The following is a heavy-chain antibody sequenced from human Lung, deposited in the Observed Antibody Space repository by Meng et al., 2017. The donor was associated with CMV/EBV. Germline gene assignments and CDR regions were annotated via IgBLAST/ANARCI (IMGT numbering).Heavy chain of an antibody. J-gene: IGHJ5*02. CDR3: ARAAARPSDWFDP. V-gene: IGHV2-5*02. Sequence: QITLKWSGPTLVKPTQTLTLTCTLLGFSLSTSGVGVGWIRQPPGKALECLAIIYGDDEKRYSPSLESRLTVTKYTSKNQVVLTMTNMVPVDTATYYCARAAARPSDWFDPWGQGTLVTVSS. CDR2: IYGDDEK. CDR1: GFSLSTSGVG. D-gene: IGHD6-6*01.